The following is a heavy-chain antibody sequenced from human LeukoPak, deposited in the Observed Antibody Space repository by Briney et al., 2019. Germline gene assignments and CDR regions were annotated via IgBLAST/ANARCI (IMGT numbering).Heavy chain of an antibody. J-gene: IGHJ6*04. CDR2: IYYSGST. D-gene: IGHD3-9*01. CDR3: ARDSNPLRYFDWLPDYYYYGMDV. CDR1: GGSISSCY. Sequence: SETLSLTCTVSGGSISSCYWSWIRQPPGKGLEWIGYIYYSGSTNYNPSLKSRVTISVDTSKNQFSLKLSSVTAADTAVYYCARDSNPLRYFDWLPDYYYYGMDVWGKGTTVTVSS. V-gene: IGHV4-59*01.